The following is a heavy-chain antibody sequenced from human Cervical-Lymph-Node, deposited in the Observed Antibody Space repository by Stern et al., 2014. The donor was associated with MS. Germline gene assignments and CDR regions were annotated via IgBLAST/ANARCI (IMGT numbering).Heavy chain of an antibody. CDR1: EYTLTELS. CDR3: ATGGRVGAPTYYGMDV. J-gene: IGHJ6*02. Sequence: VQLVQSGAEVKKPGASVKVSCKVSEYTLTELSIHWVRQAHGKGIEWSGGFDPEDGETIYAQKFQGRVPMTEYTATDTAYMELSSLRSEDTAVYYCATGGRVGAPTYYGMDVWGQGTAVTVSS. V-gene: IGHV1-24*01. CDR2: FDPEDGET. D-gene: IGHD1-26*01.